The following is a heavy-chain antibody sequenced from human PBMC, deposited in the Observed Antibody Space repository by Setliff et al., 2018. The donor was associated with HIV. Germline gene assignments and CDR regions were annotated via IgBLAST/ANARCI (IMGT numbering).Heavy chain of an antibody. CDR1: GGSIGGFY. D-gene: IGHD3-10*01. V-gene: IGHV4-4*07. J-gene: IGHJ4*02. CDR3: ARSIYGSGTYPLDI. Sequence: KTSETLSLTCTVSGGSIGGFYWNWIRQSAGKGLQWIGRIYDTGSTKYNPSLKSRVTMSMDTSKNQISLKLNSMTAADTAVYYCARSIYGSGTYPLDIWGPGILVTVSS. CDR2: IYDTGST.